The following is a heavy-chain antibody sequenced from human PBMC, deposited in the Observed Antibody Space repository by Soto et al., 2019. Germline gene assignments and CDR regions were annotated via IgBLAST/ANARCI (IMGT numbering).Heavy chain of an antibody. V-gene: IGHV3-74*01. CDR3: AKGGWAVPDY. CDR2: VDSDGSST. J-gene: IGHJ4*02. CDR1: GFTFSSSW. D-gene: IGHD3-16*01. Sequence: VQLVESGGGLVQPGGSLRLSCAASGFTFSSSWMHWVHQAPGKGLVWVSRVDSDGSSTTYADSVKGRFTISRDNAKNTLYLQMNSLRAEDTAVYYCAKGGWAVPDYWGQGTLVTVSA.